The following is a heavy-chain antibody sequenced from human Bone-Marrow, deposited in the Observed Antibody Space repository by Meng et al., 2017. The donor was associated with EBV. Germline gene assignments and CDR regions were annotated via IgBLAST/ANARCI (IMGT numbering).Heavy chain of an antibody. V-gene: IGHV1-3*01. CDR1: GYTLTSYA. Sequence: VQSGAEVKKPGASVKFSCKASGYTLTSYAMHWVRQDPGQRLEWMGWINAGNGNTKYSQKFQGRVTITRDTSASTAYMELSSLRSEDTAVYYCARLDSSGLDYWGQGTLVTVSS. CDR3: ARLDSSGLDY. J-gene: IGHJ4*02. CDR2: INAGNGNT. D-gene: IGHD3-22*01.